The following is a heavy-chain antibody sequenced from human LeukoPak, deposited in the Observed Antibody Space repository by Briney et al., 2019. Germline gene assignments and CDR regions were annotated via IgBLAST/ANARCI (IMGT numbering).Heavy chain of an antibody. CDR3: ARAPYCGGDCLLDY. D-gene: IGHD2-21*02. CDR2: IYYSGST. J-gene: IGHJ4*02. V-gene: IGHV4-39*07. Sequence: PSETLSLTCTVSGGSISSSSYYWGWIRQPPGKGLEWIGSIYYSGSTYYNPSLKSRVTISVDTSKNQFSLKLSSVTAADTAVYYCARAPYCGGDCLLDYWGQGTLVTVSS. CDR1: GGSISSSSYY.